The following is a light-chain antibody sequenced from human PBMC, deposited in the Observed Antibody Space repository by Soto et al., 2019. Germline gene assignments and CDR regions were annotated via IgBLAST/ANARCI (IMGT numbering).Light chain of an antibody. CDR2: EVS. Sequence: QSALTQSPSVSGSPGQSITISCTGTNSDIGLYNSVSWYQHHPGKAPKLIISEVSNRPSGVSNRFSGSNSGNTASLTISGLQDEDEADYFCCSYTVFSTWIFGGGTQLTVL. V-gene: IGLV2-14*01. CDR3: CSYTVFSTWI. J-gene: IGLJ2*01. CDR1: NSDIGLYNS.